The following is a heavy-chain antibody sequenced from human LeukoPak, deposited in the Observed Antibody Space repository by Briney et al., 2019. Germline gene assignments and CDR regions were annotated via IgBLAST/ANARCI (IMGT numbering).Heavy chain of an antibody. CDR2: INHSGST. Sequence: SETLSLTCAVYGGSFSGYYWSWIRQPPGKGLEWIGEINHSGSTNYNPSLKSRVTISVDTPKNQFSLKLSSVTAADTAVYYCARGSKTRFDYWGQGTLVTVSS. CDR3: ARGSKTRFDY. J-gene: IGHJ4*02. D-gene: IGHD2/OR15-2a*01. CDR1: GGSFSGYY. V-gene: IGHV4-34*01.